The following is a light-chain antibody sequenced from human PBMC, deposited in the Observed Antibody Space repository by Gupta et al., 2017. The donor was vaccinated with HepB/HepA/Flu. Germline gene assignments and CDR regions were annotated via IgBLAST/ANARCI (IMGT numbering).Light chain of an antibody. V-gene: IGLV1-44*01. J-gene: IGLJ2*01. Sequence: QSVLTQPPSASDIPGQRFTISRSGRSSNVGSNTVNWYQQPPGTAPTLLIYINNQRPSGVPARFSGSKSGTSASLAISGLQSEDEADYYCSSWDDSLSGIIFGGGTKVTVL. CDR2: INN. CDR3: SSWDDSLSGII. CDR1: SSNVGSNT.